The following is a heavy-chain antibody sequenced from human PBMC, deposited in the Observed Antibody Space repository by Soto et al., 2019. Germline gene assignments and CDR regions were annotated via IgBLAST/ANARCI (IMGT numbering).Heavy chain of an antibody. V-gene: IGHV4-31*03. Sequence: QVQLQESGPGLVKPSQTLSLTCTVSGGSISSGGYYWSWIRQHPGKGLEWIGYIYYSGSTYYNPPLKRRVTISVDTSKNHFSRKLSSVTAADTAVYYCAGIYSGSPGRTLRYWGQGTLVTVSS. J-gene: IGHJ4*02. D-gene: IGHD1-26*01. CDR2: IYYSGST. CDR1: GGSISSGGYY. CDR3: AGIYSGSPGRTLRY.